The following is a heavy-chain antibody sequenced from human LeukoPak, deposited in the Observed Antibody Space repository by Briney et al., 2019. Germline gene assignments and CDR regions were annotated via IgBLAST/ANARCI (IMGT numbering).Heavy chain of an antibody. Sequence: GASVNVSCKASGYTFTSYDINWVRQATGQGLEWMGWMNPNSGNTGYAQKFQGRVTMTRNTSISTAYMELSSLRSEDTAVYYCAIARLSATPYYFDYWGQGTLVTVSS. J-gene: IGHJ4*02. CDR1: GYTFTSYD. D-gene: IGHD2-15*01. V-gene: IGHV1-8*01. CDR2: MNPNSGNT. CDR3: AIARLSATPYYFDY.